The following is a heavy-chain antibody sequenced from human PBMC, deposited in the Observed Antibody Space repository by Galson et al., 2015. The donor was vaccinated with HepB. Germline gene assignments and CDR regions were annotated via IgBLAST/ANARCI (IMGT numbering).Heavy chain of an antibody. J-gene: IGHJ4*02. CDR3: AREPSTYHDIWPGYYVDVSRAFDS. Sequence: SLRLSCVASGFTFSSYSMNWVRQAPGKGLEWLSYISSSGSTIYYADSVKGRFTISRDNAKNSLYLQMNSLRDEDTAVYYCAREPSTYHDIWPGYYVDVSRAFDSWGQGTLVTVSS. CDR2: ISSSGSTI. V-gene: IGHV3-48*02. D-gene: IGHD3-9*01. CDR1: GFTFSSYS.